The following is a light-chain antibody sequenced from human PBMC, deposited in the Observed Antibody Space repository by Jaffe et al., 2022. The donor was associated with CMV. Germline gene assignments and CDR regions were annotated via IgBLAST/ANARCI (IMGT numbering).Light chain of an antibody. CDR3: QQYGSSPPYT. V-gene: IGKV3-20*01. Sequence: IVLTQSPGTLSLSPGERATLSCRANQSVSSNYLAWYQQKPGQAPRLLIYGASSRATGIPDRFSGSGSGTDFTLTISRLEPEDFAVYYCQQYGSSPPYTFGQGTKMEIK. CDR1: QSVSSNY. CDR2: GAS. J-gene: IGKJ2*01.